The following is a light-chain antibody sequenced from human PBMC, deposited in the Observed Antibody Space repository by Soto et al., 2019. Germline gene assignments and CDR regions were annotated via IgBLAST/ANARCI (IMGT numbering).Light chain of an antibody. CDR2: GAS. Sequence: DIQMTQSPPSVSASVGDRVTITCRARQDVGKWLAWYQQKPGKAPTLLIHGASSLQSGVPPRYSGSGYGTDFTLTSSSLQPENFATYYCQQANSFPITLGHGTRLEIK. J-gene: IGKJ5*01. CDR1: QDVGKW. CDR3: QQANSFPIT. V-gene: IGKV1-12*01.